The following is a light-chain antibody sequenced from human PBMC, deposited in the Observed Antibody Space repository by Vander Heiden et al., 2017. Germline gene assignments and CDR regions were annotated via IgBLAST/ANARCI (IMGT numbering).Light chain of an antibody. Sequence: QPVLTQPPSASGTPGQRVTISCSGSRSNIGSNSVNWFQHLPGTAPKLLIYRNSHRPSGVPDRFSASKSGTSASLAISGLRSEDEADYYCAAWDDSVSGVEFGGGTKLTVL. J-gene: IGLJ2*01. CDR1: RSNIGSNS. CDR3: AAWDDSVSGVE. CDR2: RNS. V-gene: IGLV1-47*01.